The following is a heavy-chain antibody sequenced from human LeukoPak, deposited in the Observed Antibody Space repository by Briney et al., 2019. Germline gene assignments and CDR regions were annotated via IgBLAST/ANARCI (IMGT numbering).Heavy chain of an antibody. D-gene: IGHD3-10*01. CDR3: ARDQTYYGSGRWGYFDH. V-gene: IGHV3-30*03. CDR1: GFPFSSYG. Sequence: PGGSLRLSCAASGFPFSSYGMHWVRQAPGKGLEWLSVISYDGSNTYYTDSVKGRFTISRDNSKNTVYLQMNSLRAADTAVYYCARDQTYYGSGRWGYFDHWGQGTLVTVSS. CDR2: ISYDGSNT. J-gene: IGHJ4*02.